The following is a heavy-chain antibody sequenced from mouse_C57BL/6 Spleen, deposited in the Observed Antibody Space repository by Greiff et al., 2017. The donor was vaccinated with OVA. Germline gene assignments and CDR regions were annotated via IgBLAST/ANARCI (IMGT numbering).Heavy chain of an antibody. Sequence: QVQLQQSGAELARPGASVKLSCKASGYTFTSYGISWVKQRTGQGLEWIGEIYPRSGNTYYNEKFKGKATLTADKSSSTAYMELRSLTSEDSAVYFCARSRDLYDCDYYAMDYWGQGTSVTVYS. CDR3: ARSRDLYDCDYYAMDY. D-gene: IGHD2-3*01. J-gene: IGHJ4*01. CDR2: IYPRSGNT. CDR1: GYTFTSYG. V-gene: IGHV1-81*01.